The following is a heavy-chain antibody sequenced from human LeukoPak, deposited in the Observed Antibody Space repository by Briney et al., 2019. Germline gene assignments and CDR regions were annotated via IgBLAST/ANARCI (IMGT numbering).Heavy chain of an antibody. CDR3: ARHVGVLYWYFDL. CDR1: GGSFSGYY. CDR2: INHSGST. J-gene: IGHJ2*01. D-gene: IGHD4/OR15-4a*01. V-gene: IGHV4-34*01. Sequence: SETLSLTCAVYGGSFSGYYWSWIRQPPGKGLEWIGEINHSGSTNYNPSLKSRVTISVDTSKNQFSLKLSSVTAADTAVYYCARHVGVLYWYFDLWGRGTLVTVSS.